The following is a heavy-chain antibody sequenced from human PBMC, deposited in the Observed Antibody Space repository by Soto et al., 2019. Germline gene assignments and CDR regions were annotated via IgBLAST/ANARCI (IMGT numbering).Heavy chain of an antibody. J-gene: IGHJ4*02. CDR3: SRIAVSGPRTGFDF. CDR1: GGSISNSSYL. D-gene: IGHD6-19*01. CDR2: VSHIGST. V-gene: IGHV4-39*01. Sequence: SETLSLTCSVSGGSISNSSYLWGWVRQPPGKGLQWIGSVSHIGSTNYNPSLKSRLTISVGTSKTQSSLRLDSVTAADTAVYYCSRIAVSGPRTGFDFWAQGILVTVSS.